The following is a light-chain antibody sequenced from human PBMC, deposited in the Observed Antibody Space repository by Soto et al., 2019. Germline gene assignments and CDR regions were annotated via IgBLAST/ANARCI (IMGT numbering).Light chain of an antibody. Sequence: QSVLTQPASVSGSPGQSITISCTGTSSDVGGYNYVSWYQQHPGKAPKLIISEVSNRPSGVSNRFSGSKSGNTASLTISGLQAEDEADYYCSSYTRSNTYVFGTGTKVTVL. CDR3: SSYTRSNTYV. CDR1: SSDVGGYNY. CDR2: EVS. V-gene: IGLV2-14*01. J-gene: IGLJ1*01.